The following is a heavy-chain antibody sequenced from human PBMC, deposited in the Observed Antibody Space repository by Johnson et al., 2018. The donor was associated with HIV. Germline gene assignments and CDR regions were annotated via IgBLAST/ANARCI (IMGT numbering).Heavy chain of an antibody. CDR3: ARQFRSVGAPDAFDI. CDR1: GFTFSSYG. D-gene: IGHD1-26*01. V-gene: IGHV3-30*02. J-gene: IGHJ3*02. Sequence: QMQLVESGGGVVQPGGSLILSCAASGFTFSSYGMHWVRQAPGKGLEWVAFIRYDGSNKYYVDSVKGRFTISRDNAKNSLYLQMNSLRAEDTAVYYCARQFRSVGAPDAFDIWGQGTMVTVSS. CDR2: IRYDGSNK.